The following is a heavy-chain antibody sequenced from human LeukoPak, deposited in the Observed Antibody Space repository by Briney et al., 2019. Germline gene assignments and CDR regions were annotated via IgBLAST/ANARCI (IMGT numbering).Heavy chain of an antibody. CDR2: IKGDGNEK. J-gene: IGHJ5*01. CDR3: AKEGAYPIITYDS. D-gene: IGHD3-10*01. CDR1: GFSFSRYW. V-gene: IGHV3-7*01. Sequence: PGRSLRLSCAASGFSFSRYWMNWVRQAPGKGLEWVANIKGDGNEKNYVDSVKGRFSISRDNARNSLYLQMDSLRAEDTAVYYCAKEGAYPIITYDSWGQGALVTVSS.